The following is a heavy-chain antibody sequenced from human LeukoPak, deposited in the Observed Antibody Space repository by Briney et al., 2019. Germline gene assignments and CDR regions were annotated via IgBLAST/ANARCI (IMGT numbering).Heavy chain of an antibody. J-gene: IGHJ3*02. Sequence: GGSLRLSCAASGFTFSNAWMNWVRQTPGKGLEWVALISYDGIKKSYADSVKGRFTISRDNSKNTLYVQMNGLRAEDTAVYYCARVGYTYGFLGAFDIWGQGTMVTVSS. CDR3: ARVGYTYGFLGAFDI. CDR2: ISYDGIKK. V-gene: IGHV3-30*03. CDR1: GFTFSNAW. D-gene: IGHD3/OR15-3a*01.